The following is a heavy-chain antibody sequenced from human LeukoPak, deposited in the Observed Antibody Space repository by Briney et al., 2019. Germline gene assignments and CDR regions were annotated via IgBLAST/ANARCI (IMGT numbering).Heavy chain of an antibody. V-gene: IGHV3-21*01. J-gene: IGHJ4*02. D-gene: IGHD5-12*01. Sequence: GGSLRLSCAASGFTFSSYSMNWVRQAPGQGLEWVSSISTSSSYIYYADSVKGRFTISRDNAKNSLYLQMNSLRAEDTAVYYCARDPDSGYPSYWGQGTLVTVSS. CDR1: GFTFSSYS. CDR3: ARDPDSGYPSY. CDR2: ISTSSSYI.